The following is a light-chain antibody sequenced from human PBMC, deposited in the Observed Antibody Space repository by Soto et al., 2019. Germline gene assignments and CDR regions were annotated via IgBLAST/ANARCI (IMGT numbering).Light chain of an antibody. CDR2: GAS. J-gene: IGKJ2*01. Sequence: EVVMTQSPATVSVSPGDRVTLSCRASQTVRYNLAWYQQKPGQAPRLLIYGASTRATDIPPRFSGTGSATEFTLTIRSLQSEVVAIYYCHQYNSGYTFGQGTKVEIK. CDR1: QTVRYN. V-gene: IGKV3D-15*01. CDR3: HQYNSGYT.